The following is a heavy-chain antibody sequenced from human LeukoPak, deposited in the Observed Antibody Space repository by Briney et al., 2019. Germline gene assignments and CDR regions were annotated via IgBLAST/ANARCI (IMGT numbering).Heavy chain of an antibody. Sequence: SETLSLTCTVSGGSISSPSYYWGWIRQPPGKGLEWIGSIYYSGSTYYNASLKSRVTISVDTSKNQFSLKLTSVTAADTAVYYCARCTSSWYITDWYFDLWGRGTLVTVSS. CDR3: ARCTSSWYITDWYFDL. J-gene: IGHJ2*01. D-gene: IGHD6-13*01. V-gene: IGHV4-39*07. CDR2: IYYSGST. CDR1: GGSISSPSYY.